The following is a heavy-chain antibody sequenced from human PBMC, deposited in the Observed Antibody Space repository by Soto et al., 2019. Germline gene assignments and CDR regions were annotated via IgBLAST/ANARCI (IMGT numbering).Heavy chain of an antibody. V-gene: IGHV4-4*07. Sequence: SETLSLTCTVSGGAINSYYWTWIRQPAGKGLEWIGRIYSSGSTKYNRSLQSRVTMSLDTSKNQFSLRLTSVTAADTAVYYCARGQRFSDWFDPWGQGTLVT. J-gene: IGHJ5*02. D-gene: IGHD3-3*01. CDR3: ARGQRFSDWFDP. CDR1: GGAINSYY. CDR2: IYSSGST.